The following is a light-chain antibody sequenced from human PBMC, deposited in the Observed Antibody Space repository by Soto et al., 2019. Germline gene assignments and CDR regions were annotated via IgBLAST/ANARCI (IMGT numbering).Light chain of an antibody. CDR3: RVWDSGSDPRMV. Sequence: SYELTQPPSVSVGPGQTATITCGGNNIGSKSVHWYQQKPGQAPVLVVFDGSGRPSGIPERFSGSNSGNTATLTISRVEVGDEADYYCRVWDSGSDPRMVFGGGTKLTVL. CDR2: DGS. V-gene: IGLV3-21*02. CDR1: NIGSKS. J-gene: IGLJ3*02.